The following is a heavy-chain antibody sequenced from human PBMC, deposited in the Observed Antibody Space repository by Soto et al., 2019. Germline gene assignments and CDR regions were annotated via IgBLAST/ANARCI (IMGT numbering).Heavy chain of an antibody. D-gene: IGHD5-12*01. CDR1: GYSFTAYY. CDR2: INPNTGGT. Sequence: ASVKVSCKASGYSFTAYYIHWVRQAPGQGLEWMGWINPNTGGTNYAQKFQGLVTMTRDTSVNTVFLEMSRLTSGDTAVYYCARDFSGTNTLNFDFWGQGALVTSPQ. V-gene: IGHV1-2*02. J-gene: IGHJ4*02. CDR3: ARDFSGTNTLNFDF.